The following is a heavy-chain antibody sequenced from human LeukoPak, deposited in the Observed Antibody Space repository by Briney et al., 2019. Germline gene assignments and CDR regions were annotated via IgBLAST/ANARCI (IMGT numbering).Heavy chain of an antibody. Sequence: GGSLRLSCAASGFTFSSYSMNWVRQAPGKGLEWVSYISSSSSTIYYADSVKGRFTISRDNAKNSLYLQMNSLRDEDTAVYCCAREDRYNWKPGVYYYYGMDVWGQGTTVTVSS. V-gene: IGHV3-48*02. D-gene: IGHD1-20*01. CDR2: ISSSSSTI. CDR3: AREDRYNWKPGVYYYYGMDV. J-gene: IGHJ6*02. CDR1: GFTFSSYS.